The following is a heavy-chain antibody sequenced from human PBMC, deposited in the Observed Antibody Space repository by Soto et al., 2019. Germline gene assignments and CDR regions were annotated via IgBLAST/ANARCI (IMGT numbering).Heavy chain of an antibody. CDR2: IYYSGST. V-gene: IGHV4-39*01. D-gene: IGHD2-2*02. Sequence: SETLSLTCTVSGGSISSSSYYWGWIRQPPGKGLEWIGSIYYSGSTYYNPSLKSRVTISVDTSKNQFSLKLSSVTAADTAVYYCARHGEGSVVVPAAILRYFYYYGTDVSGQVTKAPVS. CDR3: ARHGEGSVVVPAAILRYFYYYGTDV. CDR1: GGSISSSSYY. J-gene: IGHJ6*02.